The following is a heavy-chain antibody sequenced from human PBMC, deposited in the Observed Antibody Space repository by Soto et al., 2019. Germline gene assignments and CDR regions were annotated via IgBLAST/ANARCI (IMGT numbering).Heavy chain of an antibody. J-gene: IGHJ4*02. CDR3: ASTIEMATILVYFDY. Sequence: PSETLSLTCTVSGGSISSSSYYWGWIRQPPGKGLEWIGSIYYSGSTYYNPSLKSRVTISVDTSKNQFSLKLSSVTAADTAVYYCASTIEMATILVYFDYWGQGTLVTVSS. CDR1: GGSISSSSYY. CDR2: IYYSGST. V-gene: IGHV4-39*01. D-gene: IGHD5-12*01.